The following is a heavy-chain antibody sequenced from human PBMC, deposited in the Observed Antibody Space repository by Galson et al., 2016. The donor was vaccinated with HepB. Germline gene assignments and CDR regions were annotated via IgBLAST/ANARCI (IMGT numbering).Heavy chain of an antibody. CDR1: GGSFSGHY. J-gene: IGHJ4*02. D-gene: IGHD3-22*01. Sequence: SETLSLTCAVYGGSFSGHYWSWIRQSPGKGLEWIGEIHESGTTNYNLSLKTRVTMSRETSKNQVSLKLGSVTAADTAVYYCARGNIDFTMVMVVYTGASYYFDYWGRGVLVTVSS. CDR3: ARGNIDFTMVMVVYTGASYYFDY. CDR2: IHESGTT. V-gene: IGHV4-34*01.